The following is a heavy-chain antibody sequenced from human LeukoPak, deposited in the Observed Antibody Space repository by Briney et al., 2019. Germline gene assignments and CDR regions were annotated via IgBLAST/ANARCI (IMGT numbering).Heavy chain of an antibody. Sequence: GGSLRLSCAASGFTFSDYYMTWIRQAPGRGLEWISYINGSSSATKYAASVKGRFTISRDNSKNTLYLQMNSLRAEDTAVYYCAKDRLPSVDYDYVWGSYRPNWFDPWGQGTLVTVSS. CDR2: INGSSSAT. CDR3: AKDRLPSVDYDYVWGSYRPNWFDP. J-gene: IGHJ5*02. D-gene: IGHD3-16*02. CDR1: GFTFSDYY. V-gene: IGHV3-11*05.